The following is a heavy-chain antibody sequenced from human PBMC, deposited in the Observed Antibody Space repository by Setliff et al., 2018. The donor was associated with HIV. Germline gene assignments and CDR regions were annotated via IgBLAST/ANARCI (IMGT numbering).Heavy chain of an antibody. V-gene: IGHV3-48*01. Sequence: GGSLRLSCAASGFTFSSFCMDWVRQAPGKRLEWVSYISFSGNTIYYRDSVKGRLTISRDNAKNSLYLQMNSLRAEDTAFYYCARDDDIGRFDYWGQGTLVTVSS. CDR2: ISFSGNTI. CDR1: GFTFSSFC. J-gene: IGHJ4*02. CDR3: ARDDDIGRFDY. D-gene: IGHD5-12*01.